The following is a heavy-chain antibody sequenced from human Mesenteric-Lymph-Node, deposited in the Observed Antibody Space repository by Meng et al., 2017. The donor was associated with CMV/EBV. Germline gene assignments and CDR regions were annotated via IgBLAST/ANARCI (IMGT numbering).Heavy chain of an antibody. J-gene: IGHJ5*02. Sequence: GGSLRLSCAASGFAFSGYWMSWVRQAPGKGLEWVANIRQEGGERYYVDSVKGRLTISRDNAKNSLYLQVNSLRAEDMTVYYCVSSMVRGVIMGLNWFDPWGQGTLVTVSS. CDR3: VSSMVRGVIMGLNWFDP. CDR1: GFAFSGYW. D-gene: IGHD3-10*01. CDR2: IRQEGGER. V-gene: IGHV3-7*03.